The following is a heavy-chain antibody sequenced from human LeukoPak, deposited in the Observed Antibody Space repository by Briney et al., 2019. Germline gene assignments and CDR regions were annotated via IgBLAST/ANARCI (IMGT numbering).Heavy chain of an antibody. J-gene: IGHJ4*02. D-gene: IGHD3-3*01. Sequence: SETLSLTCAVYVGSFSGYYWSWICQPPGKGREWIGETTQSGSNNYNPSLKSRVTISVDTSKNPFSLKLSSVTAADTAVYYCARGREKRFLAFDYWGQGTLVTVSS. V-gene: IGHV4-34*01. CDR3: ARGREKRFLAFDY. CDR2: TTQSGSN. CDR1: VGSFSGYY.